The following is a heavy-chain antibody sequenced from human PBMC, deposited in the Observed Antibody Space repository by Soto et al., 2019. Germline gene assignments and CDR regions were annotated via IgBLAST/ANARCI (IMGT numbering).Heavy chain of an antibody. J-gene: IGHJ6*03. Sequence: QVQLQQWGAGLLKPSETLSLTCAVYGGSFSGYYWSWIRQPPGKGLEWIGEINHSGSTNYNPSLTSRVTISVDTAKNQFSLKLSSVTAADTAVYYCARGGLVATISPPSYYYYYYMDVWGKGTTVTVSS. CDR2: INHSGST. V-gene: IGHV4-34*01. CDR1: GGSFSGYY. D-gene: IGHD5-12*01. CDR3: ARGGLVATISPPSYYYYYYMDV.